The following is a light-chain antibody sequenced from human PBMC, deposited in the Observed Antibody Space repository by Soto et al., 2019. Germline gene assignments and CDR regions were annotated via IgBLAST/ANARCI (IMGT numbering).Light chain of an antibody. CDR2: GNG. CDR3: QSYDNSLSGNYV. Sequence: QSVLTQPPSVSGAPGQRVTISCSGTSSSIGAGYEVHWYHQLPGTAPKLVVSGNGNRPSGVPDRFSGSKSGTSASLAITGLQAEDEADYYCQSYDNSLSGNYVFGTGTKVTGL. J-gene: IGLJ1*01. CDR1: SSSIGAGYE. V-gene: IGLV1-40*01.